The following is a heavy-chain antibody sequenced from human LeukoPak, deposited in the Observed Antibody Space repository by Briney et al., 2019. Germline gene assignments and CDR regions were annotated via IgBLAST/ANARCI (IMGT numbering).Heavy chain of an antibody. V-gene: IGHV3-74*03. CDR2: INTDGSST. Sequence: GESLRLSCAASGFTFSRYWMHWVRQAPGKGLVWVSRINTDGSSTTYADSVKGRFTISRDNAKNTLFLQMNSLRAEDTAVYYCARDLDYYDSSAYHSGTLWGQGTLVTVSS. CDR3: ARDLDYYDSSAYHSGTL. CDR1: GFTFSRYW. J-gene: IGHJ4*02. D-gene: IGHD3-22*01.